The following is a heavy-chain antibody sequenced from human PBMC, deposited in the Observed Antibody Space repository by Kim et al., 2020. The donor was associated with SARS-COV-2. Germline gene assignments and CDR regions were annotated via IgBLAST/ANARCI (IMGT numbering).Heavy chain of an antibody. J-gene: IGHJ4*02. V-gene: IGHV3-7*04. Sequence: GSQKYYVDSAKGRFTISRDNAKNSVYLQMNSLRGEDMAVYYCARGRGVDYWGQGTLVTVSS. CDR3: ARGRGVDY. CDR2: GSQK.